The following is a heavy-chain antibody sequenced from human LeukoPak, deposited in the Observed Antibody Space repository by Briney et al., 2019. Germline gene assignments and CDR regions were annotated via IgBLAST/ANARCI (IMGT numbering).Heavy chain of an antibody. D-gene: IGHD3-22*01. CDR3: ARREGGDSSGSPFDY. J-gene: IGHJ4*02. CDR2: ISYDDGSNK. Sequence: PGGSLRLSCTASGFIFSSYGMHWARQAPGKGLEWVAVISYDDGSNKYYVDSVKGRFTISRDNSKNTLYLQMNSLRAEDTAVYYCARREGGDSSGSPFDYWGQGTLVTVSS. CDR1: GFIFSSYG. V-gene: IGHV3-30*03.